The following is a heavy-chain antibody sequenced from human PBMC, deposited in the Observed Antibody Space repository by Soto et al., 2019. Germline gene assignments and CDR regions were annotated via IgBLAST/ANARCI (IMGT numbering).Heavy chain of an antibody. J-gene: IGHJ6*02. CDR3: AILGGRHPPYYYGMDV. CDR1: GYTFTSYG. Sequence: ASVKVSCKASGYTFTSYGISWVRQAPGQGLEWMGWISAYNGNTNYAQKLQGRVTMTTDTSTSTAYMELRSLRSDDTDVYYCAILGGRHPPYYYGMDVWGQGTTVTVSS. CDR2: ISAYNGNT. V-gene: IGHV1-18*04. D-gene: IGHD1-26*01.